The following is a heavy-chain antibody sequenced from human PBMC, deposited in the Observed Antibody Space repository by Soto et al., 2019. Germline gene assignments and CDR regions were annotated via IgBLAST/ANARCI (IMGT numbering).Heavy chain of an antibody. CDR3: AMADVYVTPSPQDV. CDR1: GYTFTRYG. D-gene: IGHD3-16*01. V-gene: IGHV1-18*01. Sequence: QVQLVQSGAEVKNPGASVKVSCKASGYTFTRYGIGWARQAPGQGLEWMGWINTYNGNTNYEQNVKGTDTLTTDTSTNTAYMELRSLRSTDTTIYYWAMADVYVTPSPQDVWGQGTTVIVSS. J-gene: IGHJ6*02. CDR2: INTYNGNT.